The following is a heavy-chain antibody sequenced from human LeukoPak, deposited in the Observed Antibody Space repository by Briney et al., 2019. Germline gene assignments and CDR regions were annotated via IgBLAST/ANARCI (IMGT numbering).Heavy chain of an antibody. CDR2: ISSSSSYI. Sequence: GGSLRLSCAASGFTFSSYSMNWVRQAPGXGLEWVSSISSSSSYIYYADSVKGRFTISRDNAKNSLYLQMNSLRAEDTAVYYCARGRAYYDILTGDYDYWGQGTLVTVSS. V-gene: IGHV3-21*01. CDR1: GFTFSSYS. D-gene: IGHD3-9*01. J-gene: IGHJ4*02. CDR3: ARGRAYYDILTGDYDY.